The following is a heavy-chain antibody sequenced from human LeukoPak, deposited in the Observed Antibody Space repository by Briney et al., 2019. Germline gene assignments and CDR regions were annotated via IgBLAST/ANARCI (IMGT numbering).Heavy chain of an antibody. V-gene: IGHV3-20*04. CDR2: INWNGGST. D-gene: IGHD2-2*01. CDR1: GFTFRNYA. J-gene: IGHJ6*03. CDR3: ARARWGYCSSTSCYYYYYMDV. Sequence: GGSLRLSCAASGFTFRNYAMSWVRQAPGKGLEWVSGINWNGGSTGYADSVKGRFTISRDNAKNSLYLQMNSLRAEDTALYYCARARWGYCSSTSCYYYYYMDVWGKGTTVTVSS.